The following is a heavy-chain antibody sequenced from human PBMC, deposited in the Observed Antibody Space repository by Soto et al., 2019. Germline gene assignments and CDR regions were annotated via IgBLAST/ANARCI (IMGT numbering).Heavy chain of an antibody. Sequence: SETLSLTCAVAAGSISRGGSSWSWIRQPPGKGLEWNGYIYHSGSTYNNPSLKSRVTISVDRSKNQFSLKLSSVTAADTAVYYCARGGCSSTSCYTGGPGIALLGIYYGMDVWGQGTTVTVSS. D-gene: IGHD2-2*02. V-gene: IGHV4-30-2*01. CDR1: AGSISRGGSS. J-gene: IGHJ6*02. CDR3: ARGGCSSTSCYTGGPGIALLGIYYGMDV. CDR2: IYHSGST.